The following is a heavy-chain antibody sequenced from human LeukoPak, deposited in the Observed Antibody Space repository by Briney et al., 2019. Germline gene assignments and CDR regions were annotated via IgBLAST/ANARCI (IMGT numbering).Heavy chain of an antibody. CDR1: GFTFNSHW. Sequence: GGSLRLSCAASGFTFNSHWMHWVRQAPGKGLVWVSRINGDGSSTTYADSVRGRFTISRDDAKNTLYLEMNSLRAEDTAVYYWAREWHDAFDIWGQGTMVTVSS. V-gene: IGHV3-74*01. CDR2: INGDGSST. CDR3: AREWHDAFDI. D-gene: IGHD5-24*01. J-gene: IGHJ3*02.